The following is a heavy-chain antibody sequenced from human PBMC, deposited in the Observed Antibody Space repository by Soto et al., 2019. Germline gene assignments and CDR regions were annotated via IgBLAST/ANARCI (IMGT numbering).Heavy chain of an antibody. J-gene: IGHJ4*01. V-gene: IGHV3-15*07. CDR2: VKSKTRGGTT. CDR3: TTDSYSTIIIVRFDY. Sequence: GGSLRLSCAASGFTFSNAWINWVRQAPGKGLEWVGRVKSKTRGGTTDYAGPVKGRFAISRDDSNNMVYLQMNSLKIEDTAVYYCTTDSYSTIIIVRFDYWGHGTLVTVSS. D-gene: IGHD3-22*01. CDR1: GFTFSNAW.